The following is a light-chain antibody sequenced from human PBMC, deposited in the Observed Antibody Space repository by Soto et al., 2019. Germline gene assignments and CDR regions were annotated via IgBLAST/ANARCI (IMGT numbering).Light chain of an antibody. Sequence: EIVMTQSPATLPVSPGERVTLSCRASQSVGTNLAWYQQTPGQAPRLLIYAASTRDTKIPARFGGSGSGTDFTLTISSLQSEDFAVYFCLQYNDWPRYTFGQGTKLEIK. J-gene: IGKJ2*01. V-gene: IGKV3-15*01. CDR3: LQYNDWPRYT. CDR2: AAS. CDR1: QSVGTN.